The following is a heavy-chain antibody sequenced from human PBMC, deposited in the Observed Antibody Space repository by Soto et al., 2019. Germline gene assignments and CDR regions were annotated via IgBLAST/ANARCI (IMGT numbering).Heavy chain of an antibody. CDR3: ARDDCTSTNCYRGFDY. D-gene: IGHD2-2*02. J-gene: IGHJ4*02. CDR1: GFTFSSYS. V-gene: IGHV3-21*05. Sequence: EVQLVESGGGLVQPGGSLRLSCAASGFTFSSYSMNWVRQAPGKGLEWVSYISSSSYIQYADSVKGRLTISRDNAKNSLYLQMNSLRAEDTAVYYCARDDCTSTNCYRGFDYWGQGTLVTVSS. CDR2: ISSSSYI.